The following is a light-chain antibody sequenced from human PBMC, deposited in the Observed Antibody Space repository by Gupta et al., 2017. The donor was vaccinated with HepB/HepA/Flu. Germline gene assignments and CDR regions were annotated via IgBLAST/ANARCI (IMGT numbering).Light chain of an antibody. V-gene: IGKV1-33*01. Sequence: DIQMPQSPSSLSASVGDRVTITCQASQDISDYLNWYQQKPGKAPNLLIYEASKVETGVPSRFSGSGSGTEFTVTISSLQPDDIATYYYQQEDNLPITFGHGTQVDFK. J-gene: IGKJ3*01. CDR2: EAS. CDR1: QDISDY. CDR3: QQEDNLPIT.